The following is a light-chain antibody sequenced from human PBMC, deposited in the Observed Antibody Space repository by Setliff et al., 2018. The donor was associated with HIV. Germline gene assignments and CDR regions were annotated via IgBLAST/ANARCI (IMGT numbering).Light chain of an antibody. CDR3: QVWDSSSDHYV. J-gene: IGLJ1*01. CDR2: YDH. CDR1: NIGIKS. Sequence: YELTQRPTVSVAPGKTARITCGGDNIGIKSVHWYQQKPGQAPVVVMYYDHDRPSWIPERFSGSNSGNTATLTISRVEVGDEADYYCQVWDSSSDHYVFGTGTKVTVL. V-gene: IGLV3-21*04.